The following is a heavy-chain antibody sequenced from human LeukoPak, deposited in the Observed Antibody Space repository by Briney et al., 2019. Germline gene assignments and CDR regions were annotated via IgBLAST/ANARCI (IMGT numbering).Heavy chain of an antibody. Sequence: YADSVKGRFTISRDNAKNSLYLQMNSLRAEDTAVYYCAALDHGHDYWGQGTLVTVSS. V-gene: IGHV3-20*03. CDR3: AALDHGHDY. J-gene: IGHJ4*02.